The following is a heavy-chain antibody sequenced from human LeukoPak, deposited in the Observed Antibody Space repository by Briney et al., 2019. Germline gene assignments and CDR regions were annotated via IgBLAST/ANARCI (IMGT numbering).Heavy chain of an antibody. V-gene: IGHV1-18*01. D-gene: IGHD3-22*01. Sequence: GASVKVSCKTSGYTFTNYGVNWVRQAPGQGLEWMGWISAHNGITNYAQNLQGRVTMTTDTSTSTAYMELRSLRSGDTAVYYCARAPIYDTSVYYPDRNFDYWGQGTLVTVSP. CDR1: GYTFTNYG. CDR2: ISAHNGIT. CDR3: ARAPIYDTSVYYPDRNFDY. J-gene: IGHJ4*02.